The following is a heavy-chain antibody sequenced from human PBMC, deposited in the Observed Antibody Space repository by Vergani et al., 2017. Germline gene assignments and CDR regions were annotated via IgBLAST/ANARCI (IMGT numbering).Heavy chain of an antibody. CDR3: AREPPLTGFFDY. CDR2: ISPDGFST. CDR1: GYTFTAYY. J-gene: IGHJ4*02. Sequence: QVQLAQSGSELKKPGASVKISCKASGYTFTAYYIHWVRQAPEQGLEWVGVISPDGFSTFYAQKFQGRVTITRDTSTSTVYVEVTSLRSDDTAVYYCAREPPLTGFFDYWGQGTLVTVSS. V-gene: IGHV1-46*03. D-gene: IGHD3-9*01.